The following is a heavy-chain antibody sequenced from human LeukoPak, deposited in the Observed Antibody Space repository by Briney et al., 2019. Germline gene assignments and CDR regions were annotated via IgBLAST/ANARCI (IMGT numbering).Heavy chain of an antibody. CDR2: IVPIFDKS. V-gene: IGHV1-69*06. CDR3: AREGEYCSSTSCHTTFDY. D-gene: IGHD2-2*01. Sequence: SVKVSCKASGGTFSTYAINWVRQDPGQGLEWMGAIVPIFDKSNYAQKFQGRLTITADKSTSTVYMELSSLRSEDTAVYYCAREGEYCSSTSCHTTFDYWGQGTLVTVSS. CDR1: GGTFSTYA. J-gene: IGHJ4*02.